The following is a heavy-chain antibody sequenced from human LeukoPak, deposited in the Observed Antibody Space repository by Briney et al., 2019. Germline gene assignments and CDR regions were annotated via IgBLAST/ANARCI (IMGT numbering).Heavy chain of an antibody. CDR3: AKDVDESVAGNNWFDP. V-gene: IGHV3-9*01. CDR1: GFTFDDFA. CDR2: INWNSDTR. D-gene: IGHD6-19*01. Sequence: GRSLRLSCAASGFTFDDFAMHWVRQAPGKGLEWVSGINWNSDTRAYADSVKGRFTTSRDNAKNFVYLQMSSLRAEDTAFYYCAKDVDESVAGNNWFDPWGQGTLVTVSS. J-gene: IGHJ5*02.